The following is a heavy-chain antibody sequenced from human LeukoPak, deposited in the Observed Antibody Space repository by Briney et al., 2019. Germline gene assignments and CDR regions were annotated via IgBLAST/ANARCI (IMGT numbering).Heavy chain of an antibody. CDR3: AKGAASNKVDWFDP. V-gene: IGHV3-23*01. Sequence: GGSLRLSCAASGFPFSRYPMMWVRQAPGKGLQWVSSSTGVGGTYYADSVKGRFTVSRDKSENTLYLQMNSLSPEDTAVYYCAKGAASNKVDWFDPWGQGTLVTVSS. CDR2: STGVGGT. J-gene: IGHJ5*02. CDR1: GFPFSRYP. D-gene: IGHD4-11*01.